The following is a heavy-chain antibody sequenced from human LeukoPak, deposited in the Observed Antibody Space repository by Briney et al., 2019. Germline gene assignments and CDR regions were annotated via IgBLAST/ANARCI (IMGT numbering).Heavy chain of an antibody. Sequence: GASVKVSCKASGYTFTGYFMHCVRQAPGQGLEWMGRINLNSGGTYYAQNFQGRVTMTRDTSISTAYVGLSRLTSDDTAMYYCARDLSSTSNWEFDFWGQGTLVTVSS. CDR1: GYTFTGYF. J-gene: IGHJ4*02. CDR2: INLNSGGT. V-gene: IGHV1-2*06. D-gene: IGHD1-26*01. CDR3: ARDLSSTSNWEFDF.